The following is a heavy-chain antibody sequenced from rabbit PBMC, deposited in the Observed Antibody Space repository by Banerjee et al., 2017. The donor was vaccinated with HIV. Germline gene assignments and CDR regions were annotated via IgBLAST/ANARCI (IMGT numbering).Heavy chain of an antibody. CDR2: IYAGSSGST. V-gene: IGHV1S45*01. Sequence: QEQLVESGGGLVQPEGSLTLTCTASGFSFSSSYYMCWVRQAPGKGLEWIGCIYAGSSGSTYYASWAKGRFTISKTSSTTVTLQMTSLTAADTATYFCARDTYATSAYVFYFNLWGQGTLVTVS. CDR1: GFSFSSSYY. D-gene: IGHD6-1*01. J-gene: IGHJ4*01. CDR3: ARDTYATSAYVFYFNL.